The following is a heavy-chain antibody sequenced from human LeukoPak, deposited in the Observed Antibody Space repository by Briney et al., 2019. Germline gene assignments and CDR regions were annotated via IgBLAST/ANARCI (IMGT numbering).Heavy chain of an antibody. CDR1: GLTFSSYA. CDR3: PAYYYDSSAGGGAFDI. D-gene: IGHD3-22*01. J-gene: IGHJ3*02. V-gene: IGHV3-23*01. Sequence: GGSLRLSCAASGLTFSSYAMSWVRQAPGKGLEWVSAISGSGGSTYYADSVKGRFTISRDNSKNTLYLQMNSLRAEDTAVYYCPAYYYDSSAGGGAFDIWGQGTMVTVSS. CDR2: ISGSGGST.